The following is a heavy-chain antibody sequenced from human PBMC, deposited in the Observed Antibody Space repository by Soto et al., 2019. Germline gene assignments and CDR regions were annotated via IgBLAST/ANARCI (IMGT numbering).Heavy chain of an antibody. Sequence: EVQLVESGGLQVKSGGARRLSCAASGFTFSSYSMNWVRQAPGKGLEWVSFISSSSSYIYYADSVKGRFTISRDNAKNSLYPQMNSLRAEDTAVYYCASHPRYSSGYGYYFDYWGQGTLVTVSS. CDR3: ASHPRYSSGYGYYFDY. CDR1: GFTFSSYS. J-gene: IGHJ4*02. CDR2: ISSSSSYI. D-gene: IGHD3-22*01. V-gene: IGHV3-21*01.